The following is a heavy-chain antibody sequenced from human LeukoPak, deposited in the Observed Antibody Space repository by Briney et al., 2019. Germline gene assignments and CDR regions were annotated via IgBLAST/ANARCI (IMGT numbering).Heavy chain of an antibody. CDR2: ISYDGNNE. J-gene: IGHJ4*02. V-gene: IGHV3-30-3*01. CDR1: GFTFSNYA. CDR3: ARASRFLEWLSPFDF. D-gene: IGHD3-3*01. Sequence: PGGSLRLSCAASGFTFSNYAMHWVRQAPGKGLEWVAVISYDGNNEDYADSVKGRFTISRDNSENTLYVQMNSLRPDDTAVYFCARASRFLEWLSPFDFWGQGTLVTVSS.